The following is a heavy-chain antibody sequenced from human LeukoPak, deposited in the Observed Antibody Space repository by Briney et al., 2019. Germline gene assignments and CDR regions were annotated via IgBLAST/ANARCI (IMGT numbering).Heavy chain of an antibody. V-gene: IGHV3-30-3*01. Sequence: GGSLRLSCAASGFTFSSHAMHWVRQAPGKGLEWVAVISYDGSNKYYADSVKGRFTISRDNAKNSLYLQMSSLRAEDTAVYYCARLIVGAIDYWGQGTLVTVSS. CDR1: GFTFSSHA. CDR2: ISYDGSNK. D-gene: IGHD1-26*01. J-gene: IGHJ4*02. CDR3: ARLIVGAIDY.